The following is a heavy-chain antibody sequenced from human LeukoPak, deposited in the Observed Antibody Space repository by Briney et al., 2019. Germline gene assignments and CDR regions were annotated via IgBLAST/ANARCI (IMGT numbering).Heavy chain of an antibody. CDR1: GYTFTNNW. CDR2: VNEDGSEQ. J-gene: IGHJ5*02. D-gene: IGHD5-24*01. V-gene: IGHV3-7*01. Sequence: PGGSLRLSCEASGYTFTNNWTTWFRQAPGKGLEWVANVNEDGSEQNYLDSVKGRFTISRDDAKNSVYLQMNNLRVEETAVYYCARGRGWIDPWGQGTLVTVSS. CDR3: ARGRGWIDP.